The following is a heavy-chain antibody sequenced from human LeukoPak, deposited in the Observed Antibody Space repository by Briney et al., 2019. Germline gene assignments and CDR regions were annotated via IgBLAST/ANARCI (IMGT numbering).Heavy chain of an antibody. J-gene: IGHJ4*02. CDR3: ARSIAVAGTLFDY. D-gene: IGHD6-19*01. CDR2: TYYRSKLYN. Sequence: SQTLSLTCAISGDSVSSNSAACNWIRQSPSRGLEWLGRTYYRSKLYNDYAVSVKSRITINTDTSKNQFSLQLNSVTPEDTAVYYCARSIAVAGTLFDYWGQGTLVTVSS. CDR1: GDSVSSNSAA. V-gene: IGHV6-1*01.